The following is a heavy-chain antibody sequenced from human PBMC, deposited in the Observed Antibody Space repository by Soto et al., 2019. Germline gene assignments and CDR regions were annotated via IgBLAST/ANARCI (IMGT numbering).Heavy chain of an antibody. D-gene: IGHD5-12*01. V-gene: IGHV1-46*01. CDR3: ASPLGRGYSGYDTNSFDY. CDR1: GYTFTSYY. CDR2: INLSGSST. Sequence: QVQLVQSGAEVKKPGASVKVSCKASGYTFTSYYMHWVRQAPGQGLEWMGIINLSGSSTSYAQKFQGRITMTRDTSKRTVYMDLSSPRSEDTAVYYCASPLGRGYSGYDTNSFDYWGQGTLVTVSS. J-gene: IGHJ4*02.